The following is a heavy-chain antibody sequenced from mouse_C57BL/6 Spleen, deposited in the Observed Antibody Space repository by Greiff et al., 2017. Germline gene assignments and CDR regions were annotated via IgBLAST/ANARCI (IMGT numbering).Heavy chain of an antibody. J-gene: IGHJ3*01. CDR2: IWGVGST. V-gene: IGHV2-6*01. Sequence: VQRVESGPGLVAPSQSLSITCTVSGFSLTSYGVDWVRQSPGKGLEWLGVIWGVGSTNYNSAHKSRLSISKDNSKSQVFLKMNSLQTDDTAMYYCATEVGQWYAYWGQRTLVTVSA. D-gene: IGHD3-3*01. CDR1: GFSLTSYG. CDR3: ATEVGQWYAY.